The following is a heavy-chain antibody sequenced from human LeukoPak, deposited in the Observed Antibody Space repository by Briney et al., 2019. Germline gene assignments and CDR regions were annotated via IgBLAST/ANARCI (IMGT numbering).Heavy chain of an antibody. V-gene: IGHV4-34*01. J-gene: IGHJ4*02. Sequence: SETLSLTCAAYGGSFSGYYWSWIRQPPGKGLEWIGEINHSGSTNYNPSLKSRVTISVDTSKNQFSLKLSSVTAADTAVYYCARGGWGYFDYWGQGTLVTVSS. CDR1: GGSFSGYY. D-gene: IGHD3-16*01. CDR3: ARGGWGYFDY. CDR2: INHSGST.